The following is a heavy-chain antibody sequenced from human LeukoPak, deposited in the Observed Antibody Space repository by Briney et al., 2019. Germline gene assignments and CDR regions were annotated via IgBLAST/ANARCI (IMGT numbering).Heavy chain of an antibody. Sequence: GGSLRLSCAASGFTFSDYYMGWIRQAPGKGLEWVSYISSSGSTIYYADSVKGRFTISRDNAKNSLYLQMNSLRAEDTAVYYCARDLGTGYCSGGSCYSRRFLDYWGQGTLVTVSS. CDR1: GFTFSDYY. CDR3: ARDLGTGYCSGGSCYSRRFLDY. CDR2: ISSSGSTI. D-gene: IGHD2-15*01. V-gene: IGHV3-11*01. J-gene: IGHJ4*02.